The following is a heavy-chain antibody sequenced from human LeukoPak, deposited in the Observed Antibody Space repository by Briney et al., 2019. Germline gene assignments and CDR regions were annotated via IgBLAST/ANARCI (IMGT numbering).Heavy chain of an antibody. CDR2: INPNSGGT. V-gene: IGHV1-2*02. Sequence: GASVKVSCKASGYTFTSYYMHWVRQAPGQGLEWMGWINPNSGGTNYAQKFQGRVTMTRDTSISTAYMELSRLRSDDTAVYYCARGQSSSTSCYIYWGQGTLSPSPQ. D-gene: IGHD2-2*02. CDR1: GYTFTSYY. CDR3: ARGQSSSTSCYIY. J-gene: IGHJ4*02.